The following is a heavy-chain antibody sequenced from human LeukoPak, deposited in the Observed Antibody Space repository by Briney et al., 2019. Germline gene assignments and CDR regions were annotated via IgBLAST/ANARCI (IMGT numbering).Heavy chain of an antibody. CDR1: GFTFSSYA. D-gene: IGHD2-2*01. Sequence: LSGGSLRLSCAASGFTFSSYAMSWVRQAPGKGLEWVSAISGSGGSTYYADSVKGRLTISRDNSKNTLYLQMNSLRAEDTAVYYCAKGSSTSSTTFDYWGQGTLVTVSS. CDR3: AKGSSTSSTTFDY. V-gene: IGHV3-23*01. CDR2: ISGSGGST. J-gene: IGHJ4*02.